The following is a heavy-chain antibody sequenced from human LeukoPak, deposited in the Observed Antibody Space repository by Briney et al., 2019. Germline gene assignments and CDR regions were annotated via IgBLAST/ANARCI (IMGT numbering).Heavy chain of an antibody. CDR2: IIPIFGTA. D-gene: IGHD3-22*01. V-gene: IGHV1-69*05. Sequence: SVKVSCKASGGTFSSYAISWVRQAPGQGLEWMGGIIPIFGTANYAQKFQGRVTITTDESTSTAYMELSSLRSKDTAVYYCASLTNYYDSSGYYYENHVDYWGQGTLVTVSS. J-gene: IGHJ4*02. CDR3: ASLTNYYDSSGYYYENHVDY. CDR1: GGTFSSYA.